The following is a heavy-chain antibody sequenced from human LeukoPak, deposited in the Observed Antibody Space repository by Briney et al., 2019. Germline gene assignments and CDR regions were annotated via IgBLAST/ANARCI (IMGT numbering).Heavy chain of an antibody. Sequence: SETLSLTCTVSGGSISSGSYYWSWIRQPAGKGLEWIGRIYTSGSTNYNPSLKSRVTISVDTSKNQFSLKLSSVTAADTAVYYCAREAYDFWSGYSVEYYYYMDVWGKGTTVTVSS. D-gene: IGHD3-3*01. CDR2: IYTSGST. CDR1: GGSISSGSYY. J-gene: IGHJ6*03. V-gene: IGHV4-61*02. CDR3: AREAYDFWSGYSVEYYYYMDV.